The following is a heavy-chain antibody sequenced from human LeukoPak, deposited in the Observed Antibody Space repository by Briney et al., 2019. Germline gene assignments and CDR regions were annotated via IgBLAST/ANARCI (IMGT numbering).Heavy chain of an antibody. Sequence: GASVKVSCKVSGFTLTESSIQWVRQAPGQGLEWMGGFDPEEHDAIYAQKFQGRLTMTEDTSTHTVYMELSRLRSEDTAVYYCATADYKVLTGYSFFEYWGQGTLVTVSS. J-gene: IGHJ4*02. CDR1: GFTLTESS. D-gene: IGHD3-9*01. V-gene: IGHV1-24*01. CDR3: ATADYKVLTGYSFFEY. CDR2: FDPEEHDA.